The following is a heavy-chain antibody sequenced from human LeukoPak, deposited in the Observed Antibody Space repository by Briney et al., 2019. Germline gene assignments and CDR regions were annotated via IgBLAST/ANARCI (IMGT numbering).Heavy chain of an antibody. CDR3: ARRRSASSQVDY. V-gene: IGHV4-38-2*01. J-gene: IGHJ4*02. CDR2: IYHSGST. D-gene: IGHD1-26*01. Sequence: KPSETLSLTCAVSGYSISSGYYWGWIRQPPGKGLEWIGSIYHSGSTYYNPSLKSRVTISVDTSKNQFSLKLNSITAADTAVYYCARRRSASSQVDYWGQGTLVTVSS. CDR1: GYSISSGYY.